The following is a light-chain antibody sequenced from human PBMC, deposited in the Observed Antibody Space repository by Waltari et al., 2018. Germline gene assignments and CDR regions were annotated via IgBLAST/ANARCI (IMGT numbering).Light chain of an antibody. Sequence: QTVVTQEPSFSVSPGGTVTLTCGLSSGSVSTTYHPSWYQQTPGQAPRTLIYNTNTRSSGVPDRFSGSILGNKAALTITGAQADDESDYYCVLYMGSDIVIFVGGTKLTVL. V-gene: IGLV8-61*01. CDR3: VLYMGSDIVI. CDR2: NTN. CDR1: SGSVSTTYH. J-gene: IGLJ2*01.